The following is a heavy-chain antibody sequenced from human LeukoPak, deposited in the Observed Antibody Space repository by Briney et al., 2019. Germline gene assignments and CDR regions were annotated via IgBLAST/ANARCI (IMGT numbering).Heavy chain of an antibody. Sequence: GESLKISCKGSGYSFTNYWIGWVRQMPGKGLECMGIIYPGDSDTRYSPSFQGQVTISVDKSISTAYLQWGSLKAPDTAIYYCAVTYSDNWYFDYWGQGTLVAVSS. CDR1: GYSFTNYW. V-gene: IGHV5-51*01. D-gene: IGHD6-13*01. CDR2: IYPGDSDT. J-gene: IGHJ4*02. CDR3: AVTYSDNWYFDY.